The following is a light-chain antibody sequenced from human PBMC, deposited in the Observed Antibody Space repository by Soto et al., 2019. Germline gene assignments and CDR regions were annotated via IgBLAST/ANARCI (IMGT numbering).Light chain of an antibody. CDR1: QSISSW. CDR3: QQYNSSPIT. V-gene: IGKV1-5*01. CDR2: DAS. J-gene: IGKJ5*01. Sequence: DIPMTQSPSTLSASVGDRVTITCRASQSISSWLAWYQQKPGKAPKLLIYDASSLESGVPSRFSGSGSGTEFTLTISSLQPDDFATYYCQQYNSSPITFGQGTRLDIK.